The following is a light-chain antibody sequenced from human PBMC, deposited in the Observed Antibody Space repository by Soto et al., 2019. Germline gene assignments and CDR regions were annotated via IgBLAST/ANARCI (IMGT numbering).Light chain of an antibody. CDR2: DVS. V-gene: IGLV2-14*01. CDR3: SSYACSSTPRV. CDR1: SSDVGGYNF. J-gene: IGLJ1*01. Sequence: QSVLTQPASVSGSPGQSITISCTGTSSDVGGYNFVSWYQQHPGKAPKLMIYDVSNRPSGVSNRFPGSKAGNAASLSIYGLQAEDEGDYFWSSYACSSTPRVFGTGTKVT.